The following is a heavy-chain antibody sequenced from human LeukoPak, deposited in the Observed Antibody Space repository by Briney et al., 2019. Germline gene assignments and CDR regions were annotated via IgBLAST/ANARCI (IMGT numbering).Heavy chain of an antibody. CDR1: GFTFDDYA. Sequence: GGSLRLSCAASGFTFDDYAMHWVRQAPGKGLEWVSGISWNSGSIGYADSVKGRFTISRDNAKNSLYLQMNSLRAEDTAVYYCAREGDSSSCLDYWGQGTLVTVSS. V-gene: IGHV3-9*01. J-gene: IGHJ4*02. CDR2: ISWNSGSI. D-gene: IGHD6-13*01. CDR3: AREGDSSSCLDY.